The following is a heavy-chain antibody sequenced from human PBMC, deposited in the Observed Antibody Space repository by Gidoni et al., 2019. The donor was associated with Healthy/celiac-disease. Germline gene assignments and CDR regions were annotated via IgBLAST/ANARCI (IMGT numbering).Heavy chain of an antibody. J-gene: IGHJ5*02. CDR2: IYYSGST. CDR3: ARHGEYQLHLRDNWFDP. D-gene: IGHD2-2*01. Sequence: QLQLQESGPGLAQPSETLSRTCTASGGSISSRSYYWGWIRQPPGKGLEWIGSIYYSGSTYYSPSLKSRVTISVDTSKNQFSLKLSSVTAADTAVYYCARHGEYQLHLRDNWFDPWGQGTLVTVSS. CDR1: GGSISSRSYY. V-gene: IGHV4-39*01.